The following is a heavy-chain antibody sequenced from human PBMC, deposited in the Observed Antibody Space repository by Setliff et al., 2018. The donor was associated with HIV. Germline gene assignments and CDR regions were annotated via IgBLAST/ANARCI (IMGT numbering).Heavy chain of an antibody. CDR1: GGSFSDYY. V-gene: IGHV4-34*01. CDR3: ARVSCSSWYSIPRYYYYSMDV. CDR2: INHSGRT. J-gene: IGHJ6*03. Sequence: PSETLSLTCAVYGGSFSDYYWSWIRQPPGKGLEWIGEINHSGRTIQSPSLGSRVTISIDTSKNQFSLNLSSVTAADTAVYYCARVSCSSWYSIPRYYYYSMDVWGNGTTVTVSS. D-gene: IGHD6-13*01.